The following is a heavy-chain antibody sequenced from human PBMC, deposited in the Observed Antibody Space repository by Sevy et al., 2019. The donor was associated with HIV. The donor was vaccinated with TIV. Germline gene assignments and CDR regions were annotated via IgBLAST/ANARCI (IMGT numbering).Heavy chain of an antibody. Sequence: GGSLSLSCAASGFTFSSYAMSWVRQAPGKGLEWVSAISGSGGSTYYADSVKGRFTISRDNSKNTLYLQMNSLRAEDTAVYYCAKDKESAVAGTGFDYWGQGTLVTVSS. J-gene: IGHJ4*02. D-gene: IGHD6-19*01. CDR3: AKDKESAVAGTGFDY. CDR2: ISGSGGST. V-gene: IGHV3-23*01. CDR1: GFTFSSYA.